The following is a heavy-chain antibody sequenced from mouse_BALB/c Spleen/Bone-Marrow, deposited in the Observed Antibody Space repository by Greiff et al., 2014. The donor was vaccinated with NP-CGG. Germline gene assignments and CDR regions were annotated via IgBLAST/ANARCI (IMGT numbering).Heavy chain of an antibody. Sequence: QVQLKESGAELVMPGASVKMSCKASGYTFTDYWIHWVKQRPGQGLEWIGAIDTSDSYASYNQKFKGKATLTVDESSSTAYMQLNSLTSEDSAVYHCARKKRNYGNYYWFPYWGQGTLVTVSA. CDR1: GYTFTDYW. D-gene: IGHD2-1*01. J-gene: IGHJ3*01. V-gene: IGHV1-69*01. CDR3: ARKKRNYGNYYWFPY. CDR2: IDTSDSYA.